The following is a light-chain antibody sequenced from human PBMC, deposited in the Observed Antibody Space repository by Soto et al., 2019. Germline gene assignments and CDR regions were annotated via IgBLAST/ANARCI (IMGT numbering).Light chain of an antibody. V-gene: IGLV2-14*01. CDR2: EVS. J-gene: IGLJ2*01. CDR3: SAYTTRSTLV. CDR1: SGDIGGYNF. Sequence: QSALTQPASVSGSPGQSITISCTGTSGDIGGYNFVSWYQQHPGKAPKLLISEVSNRPSGISFRFSGSRSGNTASLTISGLLAEDEADYYCSAYTTRSTLVFGGGTQLTVL.